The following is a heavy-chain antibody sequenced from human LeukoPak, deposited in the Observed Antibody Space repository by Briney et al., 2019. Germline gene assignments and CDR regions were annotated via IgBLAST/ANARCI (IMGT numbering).Heavy chain of an antibody. J-gene: IGHJ6*02. V-gene: IGHV1-18*04. CDR1: GYTFTSYY. CDR2: ISAYNGNT. D-gene: IGHD5-12*01. CDR3: ARVDIVATTDLYYYYGMDV. Sequence: GASVKVSCKASGYTFTSYYMHWVRQAPGQGLEWMGWISAYNGNTNYAQKLQGRVTMTTDTSTSTAYMELRSLRSDDTAVYYCARVDIVATTDLYYYYGMDVWGQGTTVTVSS.